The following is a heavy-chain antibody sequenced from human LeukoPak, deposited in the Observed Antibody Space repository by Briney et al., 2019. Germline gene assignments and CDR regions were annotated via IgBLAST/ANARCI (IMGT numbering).Heavy chain of an antibody. Sequence: ESLRLSSAASGFTSSAYDMHWVRQLTGGGLEWVSTSGTVGDTFYSDSVKGRFTISRENAKNSVHLQMNSLRVEDSAIYFCVRTAMPYIINGRRFDYWGQGTLVTVSS. V-gene: IGHV3-13*04. CDR2: SGTVGDT. CDR3: VRTAMPYIINGRRFDY. J-gene: IGHJ4*02. D-gene: IGHD1-1*01. CDR1: GFTSSAYD.